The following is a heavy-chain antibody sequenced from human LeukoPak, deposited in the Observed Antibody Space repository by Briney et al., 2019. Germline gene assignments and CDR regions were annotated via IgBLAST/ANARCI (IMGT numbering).Heavy chain of an antibody. CDR1: GGSISSGSYY. D-gene: IGHD3-10*01. V-gene: IGHV4-39*07. CDR2: IYYSGST. Sequence: SETLSLTCTVSGGSISSGSYYWGWIRQPPGKGLEWIGSIYYSGSTYYNPSLKSRVTISVDTSKNQFSLKLSSVTAADTAVYYCARVLRGGSGSPNYWGQGTLVTVSS. J-gene: IGHJ4*02. CDR3: ARVLRGGSGSPNY.